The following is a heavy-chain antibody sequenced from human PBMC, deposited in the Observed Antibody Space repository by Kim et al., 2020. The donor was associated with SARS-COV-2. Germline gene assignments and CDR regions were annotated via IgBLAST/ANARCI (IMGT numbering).Heavy chain of an antibody. V-gene: IGHV1-18*01. CDR1: GYTFTSYG. CDR2: ISAYNGNT. J-gene: IGHJ6*03. D-gene: IGHD3-10*01. CDR3: ARDRDYYGSGSSIRWIGYYYYYMDV. Sequence: ASVKVSCKASGYTFTSYGISWVRQAPGQGLEWMGWISAYNGNTNYAQKLQGRVTMTTDTSTSTAYMELRSLRSDDTAVYYCARDRDYYGSGSSIRWIGYYYYYMDVWGKGTTVTVSS.